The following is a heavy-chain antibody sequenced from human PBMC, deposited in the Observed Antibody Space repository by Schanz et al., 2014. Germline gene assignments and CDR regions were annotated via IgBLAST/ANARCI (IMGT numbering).Heavy chain of an antibody. Sequence: EADLVESGGGLIQRGESLRLSCSASGFSFSSYSMNWVRQAPGKGLEWVSSISSSSSYIYYADSVKGRFTVSRDNARNSLYLHMNTLGAEDAAVYYCARANCRRKINFDYWGRGTLVTVSS. J-gene: IGHJ4*02. CDR3: ARANCRRKINFDY. V-gene: IGHV3-48*01. CDR2: ISSSSSYI. D-gene: IGHD2-21*01. CDR1: GFSFSSYS.